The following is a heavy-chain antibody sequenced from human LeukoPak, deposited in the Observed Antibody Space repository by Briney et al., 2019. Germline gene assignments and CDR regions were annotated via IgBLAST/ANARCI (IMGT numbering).Heavy chain of an antibody. CDR1: GFTLSSYA. D-gene: IGHD6-13*01. CDR2: ISGSGGST. J-gene: IGHJ4*02. V-gene: IGHV3-23*01. CDR3: AKDRKGIAAPYYFDY. Sequence: GGSLRLSCAASGFTLSSYAISWVRQAPGKGLEWVSAISGSGGSTYYADSVKGRFTISRDNSKNTLYLQMNSLRAEDTAVYYCAKDRKGIAAPYYFDYWGQGTLVTVSS.